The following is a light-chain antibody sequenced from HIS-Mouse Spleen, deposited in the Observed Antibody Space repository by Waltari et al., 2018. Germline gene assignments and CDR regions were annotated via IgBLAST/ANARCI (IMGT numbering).Light chain of an antibody. V-gene: IGLV3-10*01. CDR3: YSTDSSGNHRV. CDR2: EDR. J-gene: IGLJ2*01. CDR1: ALPKKY. Sequence: SYELTQPPSVSVSPGQTARITCSGDALPKKYAYWYQQKSGQAPVLVIYEDRKRPPGIPGRFSGSSSGKMATLTISGAQVEDEADYYCYSTDSSGNHRVFGGGTKLTVL.